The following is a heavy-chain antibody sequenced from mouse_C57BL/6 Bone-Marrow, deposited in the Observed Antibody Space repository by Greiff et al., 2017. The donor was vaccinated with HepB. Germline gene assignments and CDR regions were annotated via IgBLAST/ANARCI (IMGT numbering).Heavy chain of an antibody. D-gene: IGHD2-3*01. CDR1: GFSLTSYG. J-gene: IGHJ4*01. Sequence: VQLQQSGPGLVQPSQSLSITCTVSGFSLTSYGVHWVRQSPGKGLEWLGVIWSGGSTDYNAAFISRLSISKDNSKSQVFFKMNSLQADDTAIYYCARNEGIYDGYYGAMDYWGQGTSVTVSS. V-gene: IGHV2-2*01. CDR2: IWSGGST. CDR3: ARNEGIYDGYYGAMDY.